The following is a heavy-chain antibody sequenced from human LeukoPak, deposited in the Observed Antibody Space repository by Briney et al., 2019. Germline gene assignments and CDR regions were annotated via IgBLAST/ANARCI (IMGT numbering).Heavy chain of an antibody. Sequence: SGGSLRLSCAASGFTFSSYSMNWVRQAPGKGLEWVSSISSSSSYIYYADSVKGRFTISRDNAKNSLYLQMNSLRAEDTAVYYCATDRDSSRQKRFDYWGQGTLVTVSS. CDR2: ISSSSSYI. V-gene: IGHV3-21*01. J-gene: IGHJ4*02. D-gene: IGHD6-13*01. CDR3: ATDRDSSRQKRFDY. CDR1: GFTFSSYS.